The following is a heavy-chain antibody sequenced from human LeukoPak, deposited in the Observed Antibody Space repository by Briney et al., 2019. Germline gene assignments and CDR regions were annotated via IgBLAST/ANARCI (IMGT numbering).Heavy chain of an antibody. CDR2: IHQGGTT. J-gene: IGHJ5*02. V-gene: IGHV4-38-2*02. D-gene: IGHD2-15*01. CDR1: GYSIISGYY. Sequence: PSETLSLTCAVSGYSIISGYYWGWIRQSPGKGLEWIGSIHQGGTTYYSPSLKSRVTISVDTSRNQFSLKMSSVTAADTALYFCARERVVVAGGWFDPWGQGTLVTVSS. CDR3: ARERVVVAGGWFDP.